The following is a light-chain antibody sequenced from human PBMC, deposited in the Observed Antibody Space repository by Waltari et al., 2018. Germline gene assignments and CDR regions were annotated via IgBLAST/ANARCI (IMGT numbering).Light chain of an antibody. CDR1: SGDVGPSNY. CDR2: DVT. J-gene: IGLJ3*02. CDR3: SSSTDTTLWV. Sequence: QSALTQPASVSGSPGQSITLSCTGTSGDVGPSNYVSWYHQHPGKGPKLIIYDVTKRPSGFSHRFSGSKSGNTASLTISGLQAEDEGTFYCSSSTDTTLWVFGGGTRVTV. V-gene: IGLV2-14*03.